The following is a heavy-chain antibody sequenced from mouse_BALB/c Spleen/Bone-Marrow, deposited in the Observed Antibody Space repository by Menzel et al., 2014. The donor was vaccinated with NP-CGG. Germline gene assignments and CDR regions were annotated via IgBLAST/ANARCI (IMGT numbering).Heavy chain of an antibody. CDR1: GYTFTSYY. CDR3: TRRDY. CDR2: INPNNGNT. V-gene: IGHV1S81*02. J-gene: IGHJ2*01. Sequence: QVHLQQSGAELVKPGASVKLSCKASGYTFTSYYMYWVKQRPGQGLEWIGGINPNNGNTNFSETFQSKATLTVDKSSSTAYMQLSSLTSEDSAVYYCTRRDYWGQGTTLTVSS.